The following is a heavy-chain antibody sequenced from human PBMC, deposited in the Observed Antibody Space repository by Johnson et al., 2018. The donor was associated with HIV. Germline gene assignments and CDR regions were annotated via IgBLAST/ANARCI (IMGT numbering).Heavy chain of an antibody. D-gene: IGHD1-1*01. CDR2: TSNDGSNK. CDR1: GFTFSSYG. CDR3: AKEDPWRRAFDI. Sequence: QVQLVESGGGLVQPGGSLRLSCAASGFTFSSYGMHWVRQAPGKGLEWVAVTSNDGSNKYYADSVKGRFTIYRDNFKNTLYLQMNGLRPEDTAEYYCAKEDPWRRAFDIWGQGTVVTVSS. J-gene: IGHJ3*02. V-gene: IGHV3-30*18.